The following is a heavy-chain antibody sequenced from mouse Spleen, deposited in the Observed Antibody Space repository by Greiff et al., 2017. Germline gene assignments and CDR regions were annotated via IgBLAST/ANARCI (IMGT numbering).Heavy chain of an antibody. V-gene: IGHV2-6-1*01. D-gene: IGHD2-3*01. J-gene: IGHJ1*01. CDR2: IWSDGST. Sequence: VQLVESGPGLVAPSQSLSITCTISGFSLTSYGVHWVRQPPGKGLEWLVVIWSDGSTTYNSALKSRLSISKDNSKSQVFLKMNSLQTDDTAMYYCARHWDDGYYLWYFDVWGAGTTVTVSS. CDR1: GFSLTSYG. CDR3: ARHWDDGYYLWYFDV.